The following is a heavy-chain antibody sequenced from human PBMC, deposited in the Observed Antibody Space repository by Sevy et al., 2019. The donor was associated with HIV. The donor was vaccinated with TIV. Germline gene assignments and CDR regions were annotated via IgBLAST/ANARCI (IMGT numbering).Heavy chain of an antibody. Sequence: GESLKISCAASGFTFSIYTMNWVRQAPGKGLEWVSSISSSSSYIYYTDSVKGRFSISRDNAKNALFLQMNSLRAEDTAVYYYARSLGNYYGSGTYQEDWFDPWGQGTLVTVSS. CDR3: ARSLGNYYGSGTYQEDWFDP. J-gene: IGHJ5*02. D-gene: IGHD3-10*01. CDR1: GFTFSIYT. CDR2: ISSSSSYI. V-gene: IGHV3-21*01.